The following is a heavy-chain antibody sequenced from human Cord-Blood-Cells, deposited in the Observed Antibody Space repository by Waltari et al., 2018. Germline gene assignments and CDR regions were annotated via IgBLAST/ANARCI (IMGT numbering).Heavy chain of an antibody. Sequence: QVQLQQWGAGLLKPSETLSLTCAVYGGSFSSYYWSWIRQPPGQGLEWIGEINHSGSTNYNPSLKSRVTISVDTSKNQFSLKLSSVTAADTAVYYCAAGYYFDYWGQGTLVTVSS. CDR2: INHSGST. CDR3: AAGYYFDY. J-gene: IGHJ4*02. V-gene: IGHV4-34*01. CDR1: GGSFSSYY. D-gene: IGHD3-9*01.